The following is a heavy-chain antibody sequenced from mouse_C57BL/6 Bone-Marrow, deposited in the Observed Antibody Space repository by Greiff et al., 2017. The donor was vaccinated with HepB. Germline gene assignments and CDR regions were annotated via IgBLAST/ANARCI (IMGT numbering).Heavy chain of an antibody. CDR2: SRNKANDYTT. J-gene: IGHJ3*01. D-gene: IGHD1-1*01. CDR3: ARDAELRYPFAY. V-gene: IGHV7-1*01. CDR1: GFTFSDFY. Sequence: EVKLMESGGGLVQSGRSLRLSCATSGFTFSDFYVEWVRQAPGKGLEWIAASRNKANDYTTEYSASVKGRFIVSRDTSQSILYLQMNALRAEDTAIYYCARDAELRYPFAYWGQGTLVTVSA.